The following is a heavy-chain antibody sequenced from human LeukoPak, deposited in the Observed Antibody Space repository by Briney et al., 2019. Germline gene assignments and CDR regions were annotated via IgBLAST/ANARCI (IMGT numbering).Heavy chain of an antibody. CDR2: VSGSGSTT. V-gene: IGHV3-23*01. CDR3: AKDRGYDYPFRYFDY. D-gene: IGHD3-16*01. CDR1: GFTFHSYA. Sequence: GGSLRLSCAASGFTFHSYAMTWVRQAPGKGLDWVSSVSGSGSTTYFADSVKGRFTISRDNSKNTLYLQMNSLRDDDTAVYFCAKDRGYDYPFRYFDYWGQGTLVTVSS. J-gene: IGHJ4*02.